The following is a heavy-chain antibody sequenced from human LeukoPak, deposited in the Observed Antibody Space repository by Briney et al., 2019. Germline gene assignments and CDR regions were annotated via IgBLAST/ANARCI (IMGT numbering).Heavy chain of an antibody. CDR2: ISEDGGDT. Sequence: PGGSLRLSCAASGFTFDDYAMHWVRQTPGKGLECVSLISEDGGDTWYADSVKGRFTISRDNSKNSLYLQMNSLRAEDTAFYYCAKDKTRGPGDYWGQGTPVTVSS. V-gene: IGHV3-43*02. CDR3: AKDKTRGPGDY. D-gene: IGHD1-14*01. CDR1: GFTFDDYA. J-gene: IGHJ4*02.